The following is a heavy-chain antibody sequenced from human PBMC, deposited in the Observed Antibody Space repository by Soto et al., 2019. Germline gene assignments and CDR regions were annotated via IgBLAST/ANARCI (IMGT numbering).Heavy chain of an antibody. D-gene: IGHD3-22*01. J-gene: IGHJ4*02. CDR2: IIPILGIA. CDR3: ARDRGAGYDSSGYLDY. Sequence: QVQLVQSGAEVKKPGSSVKVSCKASGGTFSSYTISWVRQAPGQGLEWMGRIIPILGIANYAQKFQGRVTITADKPTSTAYMELSSLRSEDTAVYYCARDRGAGYDSSGYLDYWGQGTLVTVSS. CDR1: GGTFSSYT. V-gene: IGHV1-69*08.